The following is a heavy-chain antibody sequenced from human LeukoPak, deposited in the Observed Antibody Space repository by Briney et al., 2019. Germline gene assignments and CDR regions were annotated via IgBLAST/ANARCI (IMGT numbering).Heavy chain of an antibody. J-gene: IGHJ4*02. Sequence: VGSLRLSCAASGFTFSSYGMHWVRQAPGKGLEWVTLIWYDGNRKYYADSVKGGFTISRDHSKNSVYLQLNSLRTEDTAMYFCVSMVRGIGYWGQGTLVTVSS. CDR2: IWYDGNRK. CDR1: GFTFSSYG. D-gene: IGHD3-10*01. V-gene: IGHV3-30*02. CDR3: VSMVRGIGY.